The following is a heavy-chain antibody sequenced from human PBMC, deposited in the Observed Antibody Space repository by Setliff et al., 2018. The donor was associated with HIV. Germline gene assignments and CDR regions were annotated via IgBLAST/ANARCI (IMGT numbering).Heavy chain of an antibody. D-gene: IGHD2-15*01. Sequence: ASVKVSCKVSGYTLTEFSMHWVRQAPGKGLEWMGGFDPEEGETMYTQKFQGRVTVTEDTSSDTAYMELSSLRSEDTAVYYCAPWRKVAAPGVWFSAHDYWGQGTLVTVSS. J-gene: IGHJ4*02. CDR3: APWRKVAAPGVWFSAHDY. V-gene: IGHV1-24*01. CDR1: GYTLTEFS. CDR2: FDPEEGET.